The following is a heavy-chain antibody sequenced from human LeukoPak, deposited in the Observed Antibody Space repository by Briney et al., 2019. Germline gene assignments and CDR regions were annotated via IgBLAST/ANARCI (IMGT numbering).Heavy chain of an antibody. CDR3: AKGDGSGSYYNNDAFDI. CDR2: ISWNSGSI. D-gene: IGHD3-10*01. V-gene: IGHV3-9*01. CDR1: GFTFDDYA. J-gene: IGHJ3*02. Sequence: PGRSLRLSCAASGFTFDDYAMHWVRQAPGKGLEWVSGISWNSGSIGYADSVKGRFTISRDNAKNSLYLQMNSLRAEDTALYYCAKGDGSGSYYNNDAFDIWGQGTMVTVSS.